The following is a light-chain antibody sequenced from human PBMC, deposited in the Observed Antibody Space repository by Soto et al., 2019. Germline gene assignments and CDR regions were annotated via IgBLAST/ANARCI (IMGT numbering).Light chain of an antibody. CDR2: AAS. CDR3: QQINSYPPWK. V-gene: IGKV1-9*01. CDR1: QGISSY. J-gene: IGKJ1*01. Sequence: DIQLTQSPSFLSASVGDRVKITCRASQGISSYLAWYQQKPGKAPKLLIYAASTLQSGVPSRFSGSGSGTEFTLTIRSLQPEDFATYYCQQINSYPPWKCGQGNTGAIK.